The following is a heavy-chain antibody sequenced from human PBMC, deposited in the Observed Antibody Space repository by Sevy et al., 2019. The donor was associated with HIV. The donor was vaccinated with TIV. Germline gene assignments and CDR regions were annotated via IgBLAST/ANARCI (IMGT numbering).Heavy chain of an antibody. CDR1: GFTFGDYC. CDR3: TRWKAAQSIFDY. Sequence: GGSLRLSCTASGFTFGDYCMSWVRQAPGKGLEWVDFIRSDVYGGTVDHAASVRGRFVISRDDSKTIDYLQMNDLKTEDTGVYYCTRWKAAQSIFDYWGQGALVTVSS. V-gene: IGHV3-49*04. D-gene: IGHD6-13*01. CDR2: IRSDVYGGTV. J-gene: IGHJ4*02.